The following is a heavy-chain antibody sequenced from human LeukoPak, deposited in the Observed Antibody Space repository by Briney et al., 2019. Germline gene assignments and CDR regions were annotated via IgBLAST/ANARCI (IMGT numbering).Heavy chain of an antibody. J-gene: IGHJ4*02. V-gene: IGHV1-69*01. Sequence: ASVKVSCKASGGTFSSYAISWVRQAPGQGLEWVGGTIPIFGTANYAQKFQGRVTITADESTSTAYMELSSLRSEDTAVYYCARSLGYSYGYGTADYWGQGTLVTVSS. CDR3: ARSLGYSYGYGTADY. CDR1: GGTFSSYA. D-gene: IGHD5-18*01. CDR2: TIPIFGTA.